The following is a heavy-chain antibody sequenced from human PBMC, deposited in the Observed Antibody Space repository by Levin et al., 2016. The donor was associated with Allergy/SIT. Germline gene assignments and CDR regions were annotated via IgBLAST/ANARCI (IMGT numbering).Heavy chain of an antibody. V-gene: IGHV4-39*01. CDR1: GGSISSSDYF. CDR2: IYYSGST. CDR3: ARRVDMLALLDM. J-gene: IGHJ3*02. D-gene: IGHD5-12*01. Sequence: SETLSLTCSVSGGSISSSDYFWGWIRQPPGKGLEWIGSIYYSGSTYYNPSLKSRVTISVDTSKNQFSLKLSSVTAADTAVYYCARRVDMLALLDMWGQGTMVTVSS.